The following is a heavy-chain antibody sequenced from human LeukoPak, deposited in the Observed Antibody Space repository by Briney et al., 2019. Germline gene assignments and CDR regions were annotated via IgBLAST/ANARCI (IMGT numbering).Heavy chain of an antibody. V-gene: IGHV3-30*18. CDR3: TKDGGSGWPQGYFDY. Sequence: GRSLRLSCAASRFTFSSYGIHWVRQAPGKGLGGLAVISYDGNNKYYADSVKGRFTISRDNSKNTLCLQMNSLRAEDTAVYYCTKDGGSGWPQGYFDYWGQGTLVTVSS. D-gene: IGHD6-19*01. CDR2: ISYDGNNK. CDR1: RFTFSSYG. J-gene: IGHJ4*02.